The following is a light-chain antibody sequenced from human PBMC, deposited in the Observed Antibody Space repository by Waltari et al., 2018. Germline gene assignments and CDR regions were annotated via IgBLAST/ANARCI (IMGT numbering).Light chain of an antibody. J-gene: IGKJ2*01. Sequence: DIQMTHSPSTLSASVGDRVAITCRASQDISNWLAWYQQKPGKAPKLLIYKASSLEGGVPSRFSGSGSGTEFTLTISSLQPDDFATYYCQQYRHNVYTFGQGTKL. CDR2: KAS. V-gene: IGKV1-5*03. CDR3: QQYRHNVYT. CDR1: QDISNW.